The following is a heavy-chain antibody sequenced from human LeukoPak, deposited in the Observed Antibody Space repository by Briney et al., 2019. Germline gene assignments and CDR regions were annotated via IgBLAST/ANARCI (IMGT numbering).Heavy chain of an antibody. Sequence: SETLSLTCTASGGSISSYHWSWIRQPAGKGLEWIGRIYTSGSTNYNPSLKSRVTLSVDTYKNQYSIKLTSVTAPDPAVLYCAAVSSSRIDYWGQGTLVTVSS. CDR1: GGSISSYH. CDR2: IYTSGST. V-gene: IGHV4-4*07. CDR3: AAVSSSRIDY. D-gene: IGHD6-6*01. J-gene: IGHJ4*02.